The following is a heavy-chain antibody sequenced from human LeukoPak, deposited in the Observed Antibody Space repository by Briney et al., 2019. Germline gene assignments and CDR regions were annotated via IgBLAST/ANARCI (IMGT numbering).Heavy chain of an antibody. CDR1: GYTFTSYD. CDR2: MNPNSGNT. Sequence: ASVKVSCKASGYTFTSYDINWVRQATGQGLEWMGWMNPNSGNTGYAQKFQGRVTMTRNTSISTAYMELSSLRSEDTAVYYCARDRHDSSGYYIGYYYYMDVWGKGTTVTVSS. CDR3: ARDRHDSSGYYIGYYYYMDV. J-gene: IGHJ6*03. D-gene: IGHD3-22*01. V-gene: IGHV1-8*01.